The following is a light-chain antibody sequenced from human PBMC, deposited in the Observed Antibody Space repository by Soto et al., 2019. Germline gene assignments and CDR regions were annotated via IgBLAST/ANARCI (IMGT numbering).Light chain of an antibody. Sequence: QSALTQPASVSGSPGQSITISCTGASSDFGNFNYVSWYKQHPGKVPKLIIYEVTSRPSGVSNRFSGSKSDNTASLTISGLQAEDEAYYYCSSYTSINTQLFGGGTKLTVL. CDR2: EVT. J-gene: IGLJ3*02. V-gene: IGLV2-14*01. CDR1: SSDFGNFNY. CDR3: SSYTSINTQL.